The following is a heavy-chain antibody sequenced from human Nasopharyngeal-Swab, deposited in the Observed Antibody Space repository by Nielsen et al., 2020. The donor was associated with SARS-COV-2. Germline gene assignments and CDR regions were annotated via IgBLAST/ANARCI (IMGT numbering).Heavy chain of an antibody. J-gene: IGHJ6*02. Sequence: ASVKVSCKASGYTFINHDINWVRQSTGQGLEWMGIINPSGGSTSYAQKFQGRVTMTRDTSTSTVYMELSSLRSEDTAVYYCASWDGFSLYYGMDVWGQGTTVTVSS. CDR2: INPSGGST. V-gene: IGHV1-46*01. CDR1: GYTFINHD. CDR3: ASWDGFSLYYGMDV. D-gene: IGHD3-3*01.